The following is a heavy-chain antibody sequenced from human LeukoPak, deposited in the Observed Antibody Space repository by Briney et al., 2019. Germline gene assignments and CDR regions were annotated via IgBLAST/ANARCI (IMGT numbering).Heavy chain of an antibody. Sequence: PSQTLSLTCTVSGGSINGGDYYWSWIRQPPGRGPEWIGYIYHSGSTYYNPSLKSRVSISLDTSKNQFSLKLSSVTAADTAVYYCASLRRLGYWGQGTLVTVSS. J-gene: IGHJ4*02. V-gene: IGHV4-30-4*08. CDR2: IYHSGST. D-gene: IGHD6-19*01. CDR1: GGSINGGDYY. CDR3: ASLRRLGY.